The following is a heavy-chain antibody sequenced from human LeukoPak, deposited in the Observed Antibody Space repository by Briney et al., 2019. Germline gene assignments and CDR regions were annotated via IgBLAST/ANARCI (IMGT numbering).Heavy chain of an antibody. CDR3: ARARSRIPPVLYGMDV. V-gene: IGHV4-34*01. CDR2: INHSGST. CDR1: GGSFSGYY. D-gene: IGHD3-10*01. Sequence: SETLSLTCAVYGGSFSGYYWSWIRQPPGKGLEWIGEINHSGSTNYNPSLKSRVTISVDTSKNQFSLKLSSVTAADTAVYYCARARSRIPPVLYGMDVWGQGTTVTVSS. J-gene: IGHJ6*02.